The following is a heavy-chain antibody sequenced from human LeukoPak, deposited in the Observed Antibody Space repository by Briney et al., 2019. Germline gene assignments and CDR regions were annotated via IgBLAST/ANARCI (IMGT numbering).Heavy chain of an antibody. J-gene: IGHJ4*02. Sequence: ANIKQDGSDKYYVDSVKGLFTISRDNAKNSLYPQMNSLRAEDTAVYYCARVVVVTSYFFDYWGQGTLVTVSS. CDR2: IKQDGSDK. CDR3: ARVVVVTSYFFDY. D-gene: IGHD2-15*01. V-gene: IGHV3-7*01.